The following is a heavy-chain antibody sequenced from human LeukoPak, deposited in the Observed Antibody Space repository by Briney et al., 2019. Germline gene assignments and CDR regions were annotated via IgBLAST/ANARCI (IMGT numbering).Heavy chain of an antibody. CDR2: INPNSGGT. V-gene: IGHV1-2*02. Sequence: GASVKVSCEASGYTFTDYYAHWVRQAPGQGLEWMGWINPNSGGTKYAQNSQGRVTMTRDTSISTAYMELSRLRSDDTAVYYCARERREFFDYWGQGTLVTVSS. D-gene: IGHD3-10*01. J-gene: IGHJ4*02. CDR3: ARERREFFDY. CDR1: GYTFTDYY.